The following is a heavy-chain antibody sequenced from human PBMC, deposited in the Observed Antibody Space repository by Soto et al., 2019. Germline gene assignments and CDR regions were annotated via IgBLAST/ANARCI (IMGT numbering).Heavy chain of an antibody. CDR1: GGSISSGDYY. CDR2: IYYSGST. J-gene: IGHJ3*02. V-gene: IGHV4-30-4*01. Sequence: QVQLQESGPGLVKPSQTLSLTCTVSGGSISSGDYYWSWIRQPPGKGLEWIGYIYYSGSTYYNPSLKSRVTISVDTSKNQFSLKLSSVTAADTAVDYCARFRRIVGAPVGAFDIWGQGTMVTVSS. D-gene: IGHD1-26*01. CDR3: ARFRRIVGAPVGAFDI.